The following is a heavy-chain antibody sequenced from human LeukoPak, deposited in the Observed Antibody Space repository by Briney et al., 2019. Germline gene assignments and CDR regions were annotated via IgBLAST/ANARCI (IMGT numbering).Heavy chain of an antibody. V-gene: IGHV3-21*01. Sequence: GGSLRLSCAASGFTFSSYSMNWVRQAPGKGLEWVSSISSSSSYIYYADSVKGRFTTSRDNAKNSLYLQMNSLRAEDTAVCYCAREDDSSGYPYDYWGQGTLVTVSS. CDR1: GFTFSSYS. CDR2: ISSSSSYI. CDR3: AREDDSSGYPYDY. D-gene: IGHD3-22*01. J-gene: IGHJ4*02.